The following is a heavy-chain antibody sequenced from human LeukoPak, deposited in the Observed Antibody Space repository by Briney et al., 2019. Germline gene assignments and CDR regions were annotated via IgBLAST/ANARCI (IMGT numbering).Heavy chain of an antibody. CDR2: IYRGETT. J-gene: IGHJ4*02. CDR3: ARVRPVAGLDY. CDR1: GFTVSNNY. Sequence: PGGSLRLSCAASGFTVSNNYMTWVRQAPGKGLEWVSSIYRGETTYYADSVKGRFTISRDNSKNTLSLQMHSLRAEDTAVYYCARVRPVAGLDYWGQGTLVTVSS. D-gene: IGHD6-19*01. V-gene: IGHV3-53*01.